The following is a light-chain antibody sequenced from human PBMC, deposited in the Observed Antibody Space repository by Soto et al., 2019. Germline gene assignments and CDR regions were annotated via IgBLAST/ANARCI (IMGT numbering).Light chain of an antibody. CDR2: EVS. J-gene: IGLJ2*01. V-gene: IGLV2-18*02. CDR3: SSYTTTSTPHVV. Sequence: QSALTQPPSVSGSPGQSVTISCTGTSSDVASDSRVSWYQQPPGTAPKLMIYEVSNRPSGVPDRFSGSKSGNTASLTISGLRAEDEADYYCSSYTTTSTPHVVFGGGTKLTVL. CDR1: SSDVASDSR.